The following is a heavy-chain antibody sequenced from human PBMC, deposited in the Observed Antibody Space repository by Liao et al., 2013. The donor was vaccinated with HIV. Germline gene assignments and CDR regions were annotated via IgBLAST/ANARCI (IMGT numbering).Heavy chain of an antibody. CDR2: VNHSGST. J-gene: IGHJ6*03. V-gene: IGHV4-34*01. Sequence: QVQLKQWGAGLLKPSETLSLTCAVYRGSFSGYYWSWIRQPPREGAWSGLGKVNHSGSTNYNPSLKSRVTISVDTSKNQFSLKLNSVTAADTAVYYCARLSSSSSLPWQYYYYYMDVWGKGTTVTV. CDR3: ARLSSSSSLPWQYYYYYMDV. D-gene: IGHD6-6*01. CDR1: RGSFSGYY.